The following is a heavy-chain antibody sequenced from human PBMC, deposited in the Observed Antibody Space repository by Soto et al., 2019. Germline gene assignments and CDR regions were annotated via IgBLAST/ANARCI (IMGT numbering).Heavy chain of an antibody. CDR2: IWYDGSNK. CDR3: ARGGGNSDLDC. D-gene: IGHD2-21*02. J-gene: IGHJ4*02. V-gene: IGHV3-33*01. Sequence: GGSLRLSCAASGFTFSSYCMHWVRQAPGKGLEWVAVIWYDGSNKYYADSVKGRFTISRDNSKNTLYLQMNSLRAEDTAVYYGARGGGNSDLDCWGQGTLVTVSS. CDR1: GFTFSSYC.